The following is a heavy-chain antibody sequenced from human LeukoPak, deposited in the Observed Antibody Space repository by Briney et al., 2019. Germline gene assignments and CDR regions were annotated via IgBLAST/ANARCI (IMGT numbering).Heavy chain of an antibody. Sequence: GESLKISCQGSGYRFTGYWIGWVRQMPGKGLGWMGIIYPGDSHTRYSPSFQGQVNISADKSIRTAYLQWSRLKASDTAMYYCALKYYDSSGGDAFDIWGQGTMVTVSS. D-gene: IGHD3-22*01. V-gene: IGHV5-51*01. CDR1: GYRFTGYW. CDR3: ALKYYDSSGGDAFDI. CDR2: IYPGDSHT. J-gene: IGHJ3*02.